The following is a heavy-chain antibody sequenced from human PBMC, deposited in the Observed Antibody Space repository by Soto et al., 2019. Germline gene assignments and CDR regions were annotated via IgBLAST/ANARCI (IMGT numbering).Heavy chain of an antibody. V-gene: IGHV1-69*01. J-gene: IGHJ4*02. D-gene: IGHD4-17*01. CDR2: IIPIFGTA. Sequence: QVQLVQSGAEVKKPGSSVKVSCKASGGTFSSYAISWVRQAPGQGLEWMGGIIPIFGTANYAQKFQGRVTITADESTSTDYMELSSLRSEDTAVYYCASTRKDDYGDRLDYWGQGTLVTVSS. CDR3: ASTRKDDYGDRLDY. CDR1: GGTFSSYA.